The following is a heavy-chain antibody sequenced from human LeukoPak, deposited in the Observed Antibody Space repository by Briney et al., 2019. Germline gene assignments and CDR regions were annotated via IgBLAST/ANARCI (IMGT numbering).Heavy chain of an antibody. J-gene: IGHJ4*02. D-gene: IGHD3-10*01. V-gene: IGHV4-39*01. CDR2: IYYSGST. CDR3: ARRAWTYYYGSGSYL. Sequence: SETLSLTCTVSGGSISSSSYYWGWIRQPPGKGLEWIGSIYYSGSTYYNPSLKSRVTISVDTSKNQFSLKLSSVTAADTAVYYCARRAWTYYYGSGSYLWGQGTLVTVSS. CDR1: GGSISSSSYY.